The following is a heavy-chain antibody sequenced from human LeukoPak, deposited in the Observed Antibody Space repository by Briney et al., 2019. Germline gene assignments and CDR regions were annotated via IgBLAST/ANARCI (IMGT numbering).Heavy chain of an antibody. Sequence: SETLSLTCAVYGGSFSGYLWTWIRQSPGKGLEWIGEITSGGNRNDNPSLTSRVAISVDTSKNQFSLNLNSLTAADTGLYYCARVTRRRTTGETFGRYLDYWGPGTLVRVSS. D-gene: IGHD3-10*01. CDR1: GGSFSGYL. CDR2: ITSGGNR. V-gene: IGHV4-34*01. CDR3: ARVTRRRTTGETFGRYLDY. J-gene: IGHJ4*02.